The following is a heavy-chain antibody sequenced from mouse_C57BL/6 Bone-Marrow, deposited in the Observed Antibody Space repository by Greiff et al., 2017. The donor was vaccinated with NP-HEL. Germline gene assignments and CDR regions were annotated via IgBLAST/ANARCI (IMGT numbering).Heavy chain of an antibody. CDR3: TTTVVARGYFDY. J-gene: IGHJ2*01. CDR1: GYTFTDYE. CDR2: IDPETGGT. D-gene: IGHD1-1*01. Sequence: QVQLQQSGAELVRPGASVTLSCKASGYTFTDYEMHWVKQTPVHGLEWIGAIDPETGGTAYNQKFKGKAILTADKSSSTAYMELRSLTSEDSAVYYCTTTVVARGYFDYWGQGTTLTVSS. V-gene: IGHV1-15*01.